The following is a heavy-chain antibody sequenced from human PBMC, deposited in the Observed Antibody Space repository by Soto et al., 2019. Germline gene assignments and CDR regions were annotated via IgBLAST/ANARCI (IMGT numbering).Heavy chain of an antibody. CDR2: VSAYNGNT. D-gene: IGHD1-26*01. V-gene: IGHV1-18*01. CDR1: GYIFSSYG. CDR3: ARGGSLYWYFDL. J-gene: IGHJ2*01. Sequence: GASVKVSCKASGYIFSSYGISWVRQAPGQGLEWMGWVSAYNGNTNYPQKFQGRVTITRDTSASTAYMELSSLRSEDTAVYYCARGGSLYWYFDLWGRGTLVTVSS.